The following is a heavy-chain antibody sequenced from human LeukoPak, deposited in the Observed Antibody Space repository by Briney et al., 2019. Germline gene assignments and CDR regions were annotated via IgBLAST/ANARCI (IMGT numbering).Heavy chain of an antibody. CDR3: ARGGSGYDFYAFDY. Sequence: SETLSLTCTVSGGSISSYYWSWIRQPPGKGLEWIGYIYYSGSTNYNPSLKSRVTISVDTSKNQFSLKLSSVTAADTAIYYCARGGSGYDFYAFDYWGQGALVAVSS. V-gene: IGHV4-59*08. J-gene: IGHJ4*02. CDR2: IYYSGST. CDR1: GGSISSYY. D-gene: IGHD3-3*01.